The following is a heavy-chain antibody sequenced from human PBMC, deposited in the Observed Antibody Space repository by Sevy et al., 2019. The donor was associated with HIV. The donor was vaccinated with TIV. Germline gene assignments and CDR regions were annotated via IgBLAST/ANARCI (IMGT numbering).Heavy chain of an antibody. V-gene: IGHV3-23*01. CDR3: AREGCTKHHDY. CDR2: LSFGCGKI. J-gene: IGHJ4*02. Sequence: GGSLRLSCAASGFDFSIYSMSWVRQAPGKGLEWVSTLSFGCGKINYADSVKGRFTISRDNSKSSVYLQMNNMRVEDTAFSYCAREGCTKHHDYWGQGTLVTVSS. CDR1: GFDFSIYS. D-gene: IGHD2-8*01.